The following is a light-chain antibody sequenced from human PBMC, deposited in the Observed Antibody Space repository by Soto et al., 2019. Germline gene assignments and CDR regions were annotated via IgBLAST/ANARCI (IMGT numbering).Light chain of an antibody. J-gene: IGLJ2*01. CDR2: VNS. CDR1: SSNIGAAYD. Sequence: QAVVTQPPSVSGAPGQRVTISCIGSSSNIGAAYDVQWYQQLPGTAPKLLIYVNSNRPSGIPDRFSGSKSGTSASLAITGLQAEDEADYYCQSYDSSLSGVVFGGGTKLTVL. V-gene: IGLV1-40*01. CDR3: QSYDSSLSGVV.